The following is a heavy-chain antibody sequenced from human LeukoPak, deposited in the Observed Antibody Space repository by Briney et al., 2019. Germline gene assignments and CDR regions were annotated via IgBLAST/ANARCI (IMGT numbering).Heavy chain of an antibody. CDR3: AKDLPPYKYPLSLFDY. J-gene: IGHJ4*02. Sequence: HPGRSLRLSCAASGFTFSSYGMHWVRQAPGKGLEWVAVISYDGSNKYYADSVKGRFTISRDNSKNTLYLQMNSLRAEDTAVYYCAKDLPPYKYPLSLFDYWGQGTLVTVSS. D-gene: IGHD3-10*01. CDR2: ISYDGSNK. CDR1: GFTFSSYG. V-gene: IGHV3-30*18.